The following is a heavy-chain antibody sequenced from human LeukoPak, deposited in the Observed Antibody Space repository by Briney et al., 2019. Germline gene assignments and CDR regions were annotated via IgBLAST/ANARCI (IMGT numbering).Heavy chain of an antibody. J-gene: IGHJ4*02. CDR2: ISSSSSYI. D-gene: IGHD3-3*01. CDR1: GFXXXSYS. V-gene: IGHV3-21*01. CDR3: ARGPYDFWSGSLDFDY. Sequence: SGFXXXSYSMNWVRQAPGKGLEWVSSISSSSSYIYYADSVKGRFTISRDNAKNSLYLQMNSLRAEDTAVYYCARGPYDFWSGSLDFDYWGQGTLVTVSS.